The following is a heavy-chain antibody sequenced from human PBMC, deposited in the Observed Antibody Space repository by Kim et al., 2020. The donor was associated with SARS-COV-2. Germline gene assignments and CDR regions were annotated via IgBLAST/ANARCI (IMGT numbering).Heavy chain of an antibody. CDR2: ISYDGSNK. V-gene: IGHV3-30*04. CDR1: GFTFSSYA. CDR3: ARDGGGDFDL. Sequence: GGSLRLSCAASGFTFSSYAMHWVRQAPGKGLEWVAVISYDGSNKYYADSVKGRFTISRDNSKNTLYLQMNSLRAEDTAVYHCARDGGGDFDLWCRGTLVT. D-gene: IGHD3-10*01. J-gene: IGHJ2*01.